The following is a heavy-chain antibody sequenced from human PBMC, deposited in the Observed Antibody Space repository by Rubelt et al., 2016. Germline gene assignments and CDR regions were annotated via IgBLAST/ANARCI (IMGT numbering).Heavy chain of an antibody. CDR2: INHSGST. CDR1: GGSFSGYY. D-gene: IGHD6-13*01. V-gene: IGHV4-34*01. Sequence: QVQLQQWGAGLLKPSETLSLTCAVYGGSFSGYYWSWIRQPPGKGLEWIGEINHSGSTNYNPSLKSRVTISVDTSKNQFALKRSSVTAADTAVDYCARGRRGSSSWLGRDYYGMDVWGQGTTVTVSS. CDR3: ARGRRGSSSWLGRDYYGMDV. J-gene: IGHJ6*02.